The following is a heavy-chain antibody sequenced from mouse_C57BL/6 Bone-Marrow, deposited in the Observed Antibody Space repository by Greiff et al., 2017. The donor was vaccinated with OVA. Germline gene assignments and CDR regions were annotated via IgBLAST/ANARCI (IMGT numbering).Heavy chain of an antibody. CDR3: ATRGTTVGYYAMDY. J-gene: IGHJ4*01. V-gene: IGHV5-12*01. CDR2: ISNGGGST. Sequence: EVQLVESGGGLVQPGGSLKLSCAASGFTFSDYYMYWVRQTPEKRLEWVAYISNGGGSTYYPDTVKGRFTISRDNAKNTLYLQMSRLKSEDTAMYYCATRGTTVGYYAMDYWGQGTSVTVSS. D-gene: IGHD1-1*01. CDR1: GFTFSDYY.